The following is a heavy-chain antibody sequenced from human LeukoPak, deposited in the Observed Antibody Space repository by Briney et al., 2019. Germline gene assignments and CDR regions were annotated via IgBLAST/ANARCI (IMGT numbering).Heavy chain of an antibody. V-gene: IGHV3-23*01. D-gene: IGHD3-10*01. CDR2: ISVSGGVR. Sequence: GGSLRLSCAASGFTFSNYAMNWIRQAPGKGLEWVSYISVSGGVRSYADSVKGRFTISRDDARNTLYLQMNSLRAEDTAIYYCFREGGDWGQGTLVTVSS. J-gene: IGHJ4*02. CDR1: GFTFSNYA. CDR3: FREGGD.